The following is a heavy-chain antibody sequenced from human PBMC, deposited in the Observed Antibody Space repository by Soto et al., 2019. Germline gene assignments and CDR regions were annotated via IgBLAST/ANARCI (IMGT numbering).Heavy chain of an antibody. D-gene: IGHD6-19*01. V-gene: IGHV3-23*01. J-gene: IGHJ4*02. CDR2: ISGSGGST. CDR3: AKDSAFGGSGWSFDY. CDR1: GFTFSSYA. Sequence: PGGSLRLSCAASGFTFSSYAMSWVRQAPGKGLEWVSAISGSGGSTYYADSVKGRFTISRDNSKNTLYLQMNSLRAEDTAVYYCAKDSAFGGSGWSFDYWGQGTLVTVSS.